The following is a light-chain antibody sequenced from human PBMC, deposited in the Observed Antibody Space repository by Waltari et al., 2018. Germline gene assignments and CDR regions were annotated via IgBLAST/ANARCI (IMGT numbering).Light chain of an antibody. Sequence: DIQLTQSPSSLSASAGASVTITCRASQSISNYLNWYQHKAGKAPKVLIYEATTLQSGAPSRFSGSGSGTEFTLTISSLQPEDFATYYCQESYSTAYNFGQGTKLEIK. V-gene: IGKV1-39*01. J-gene: IGKJ2*01. CDR3: QESYSTAYN. CDR2: EAT. CDR1: QSISNY.